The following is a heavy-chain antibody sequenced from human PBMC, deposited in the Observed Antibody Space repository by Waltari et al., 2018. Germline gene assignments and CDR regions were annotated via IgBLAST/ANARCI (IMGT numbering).Heavy chain of an antibody. Sequence: QVQLVQSGAEVKKPGASVKVSCKASGYTFTGYYMHWVRQAPGQGLEWMGWINPTSGGTNYAQKFQGRVTMTRDTSISTAYMELSRLRSDDTAVYYCARNDIVVVVAACMDVWGQGTTVTVSS. D-gene: IGHD2-15*01. CDR2: INPTSGGT. CDR1: GYTFTGYY. J-gene: IGHJ6*02. V-gene: IGHV1-2*02. CDR3: ARNDIVVVVAACMDV.